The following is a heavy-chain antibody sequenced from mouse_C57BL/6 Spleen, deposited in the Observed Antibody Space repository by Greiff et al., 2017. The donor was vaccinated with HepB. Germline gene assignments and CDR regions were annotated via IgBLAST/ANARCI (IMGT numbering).Heavy chain of an antibody. CDR2: IYPRSGNT. CDR1: GYTFTSYG. J-gene: IGHJ4*01. Sequence: QVQLKQSGAELARPGASVKLSCKASGYTFTSYGISWVKQRTGQGLEWIGEIYPRSGNTYYNEKFKGKATLTADKSSSTAYMELRSLTSEDSAVYFCANYGSSPGAMDYWGQGTSVTVSS. CDR3: ANYGSSPGAMDY. V-gene: IGHV1-81*01. D-gene: IGHD1-1*01.